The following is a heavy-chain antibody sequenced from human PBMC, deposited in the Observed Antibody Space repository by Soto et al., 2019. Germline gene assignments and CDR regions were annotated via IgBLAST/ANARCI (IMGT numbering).Heavy chain of an antibody. D-gene: IGHD6-19*01. CDR2: ISGYNGNT. Sequence: QVQLVQSGAEVKKPGASVKVSCKASGYTFTSYGISWVRQAPGQGLEWMGWISGYNGNTNYAQKLQGRVTMTTDTSTSTAYMELRSLRSDDTAVYYCARVTLVTIAVAGIDYWGQGTLVTVSS. J-gene: IGHJ4*02. V-gene: IGHV1-18*01. CDR3: ARVTLVTIAVAGIDY. CDR1: GYTFTSYG.